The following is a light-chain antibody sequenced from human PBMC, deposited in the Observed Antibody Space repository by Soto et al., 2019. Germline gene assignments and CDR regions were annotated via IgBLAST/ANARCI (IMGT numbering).Light chain of an antibody. Sequence: EIVLTQSPGTLSLSPGERATLSCRASQSVRNSYLAWYQQKPGQAPRLLMSGASSRSTGIPDRFCGNGSGTDFTLTTSRREPEDFSVYYCQQYGNSPQITFGQGTRLEIK. CDR3: QQYGNSPQIT. CDR2: GAS. CDR1: QSVRNSY. V-gene: IGKV3-20*01. J-gene: IGKJ5*01.